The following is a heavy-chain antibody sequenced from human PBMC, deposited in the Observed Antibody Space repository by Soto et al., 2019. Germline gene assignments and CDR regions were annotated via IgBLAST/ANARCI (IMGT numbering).Heavy chain of an antibody. J-gene: IGHJ4*02. Sequence: LSLTCAVSGGSISSSNWWSWVRQPPGKGLEWIGEIYHSGSTYYNMSLKSRVTISVDKSNNQFSLKLTSMTAADSAVYYCARVGYTSGHYFDYWGQGTLVTVSS. V-gene: IGHV4-4*02. CDR1: GGSISSSNW. CDR2: IYHSGST. D-gene: IGHD5-18*01. CDR3: ARVGYTSGHYFDY.